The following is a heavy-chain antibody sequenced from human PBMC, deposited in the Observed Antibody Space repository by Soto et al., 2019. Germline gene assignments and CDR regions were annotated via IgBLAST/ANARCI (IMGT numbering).Heavy chain of an antibody. J-gene: IGHJ3*02. Sequence: SETLSLTCTVSGGSVSSGSYYWSWIRQPPGKGLEWIGYIYYSGSTNYNPSLKSRVTISVDTSKNQFSLKLTSVTAADTAVYYCARPSSSIAAFDIWGQGTMVTVSS. CDR3: ARPSSSIAAFDI. D-gene: IGHD6-6*01. CDR2: IYYSGST. V-gene: IGHV4-61*01. CDR1: GGSVSSGSYY.